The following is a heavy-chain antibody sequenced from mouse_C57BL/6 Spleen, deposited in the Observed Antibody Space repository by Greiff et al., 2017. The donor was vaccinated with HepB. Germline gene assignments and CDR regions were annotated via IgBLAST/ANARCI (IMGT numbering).Heavy chain of an antibody. CDR2: FYPGSGSI. J-gene: IGHJ2*01. V-gene: IGHV1-62-2*01. CDR3: ARHEEASSLTAQAPYFDY. CDR1: GYTFTEYT. Sequence: QVQLQQSGAELVKPGASVKLSCKASGYTFTEYTIHWVKQRSGQGLEWIGWFYPGSGSIKYNEKFKDKATLTADKSSSTVYMELSRLTSEDSAVYFCARHEEASSLTAQAPYFDYWGQGTTLTVSS. D-gene: IGHD3-2*02.